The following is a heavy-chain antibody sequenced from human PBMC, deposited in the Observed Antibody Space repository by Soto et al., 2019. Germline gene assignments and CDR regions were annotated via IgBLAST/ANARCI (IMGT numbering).Heavy chain of an antibody. CDR2: ISWNSGSI. Sequence: EVQLVESGGGLVQPGRSLRLSCAASGFTFDDYAMHWVRQAPGKGLEWVSGISWNSGSIGYADSVKGRFTISRDNAKNSLYLQMNRRRAEDTALYYCAKGVGATRFYGMDVWGQGTTVTVSS. CDR1: GFTFDDYA. V-gene: IGHV3-9*01. J-gene: IGHJ6*02. D-gene: IGHD1-26*01. CDR3: AKGVGATRFYGMDV.